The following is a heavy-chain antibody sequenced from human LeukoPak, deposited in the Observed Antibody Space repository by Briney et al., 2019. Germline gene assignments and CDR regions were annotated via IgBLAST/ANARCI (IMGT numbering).Heavy chain of an antibody. Sequence: GGSLRLSCAASGFTVSINYMSWVRQAPGKGLEWVSVLYSGGGTYYADSVKGRFTISRDNSKNTLYLQMNSLRAEDTAVYYCARTSIAVAATYGLDYWGQGILVTVSS. V-gene: IGHV3-53*01. D-gene: IGHD6-19*01. CDR2: LYSGGGT. J-gene: IGHJ4*02. CDR1: GFTVSINY. CDR3: ARTSIAVAATYGLDY.